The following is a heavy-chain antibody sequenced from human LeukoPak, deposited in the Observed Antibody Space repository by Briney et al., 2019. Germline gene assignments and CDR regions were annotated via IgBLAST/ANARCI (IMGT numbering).Heavy chain of an antibody. CDR1: GYSISSGYY. J-gene: IGHJ4*02. D-gene: IGHD3-22*01. Sequence: SETLSLTCAVSGYSISSGYYWSWIRQPPGKGLEWIATIHHSGMTYYNQSLKSRLIISVDTSTNQFSLKLTSVTAADTAMYYCARQYYDSSGYYPWYFDYWGQGTLVTVSS. CDR3: ARQYYDSSGYYPWYFDY. V-gene: IGHV4-38-2*01. CDR2: IHHSGMT.